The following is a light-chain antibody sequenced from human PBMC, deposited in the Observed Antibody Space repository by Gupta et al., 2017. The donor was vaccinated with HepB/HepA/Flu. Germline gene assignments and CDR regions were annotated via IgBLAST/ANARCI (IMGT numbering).Light chain of an antibody. CDR2: EVS. CDR1: QSLLHSNGKTY. Sequence: DIVMTQTPLSLSVTPGQPASISCKSSQSLLHSNGKTYLYWYLQKPGQSPQLLIYEVSNRCSGVPDRFSGSGSGTDFTLKISRVEAEDVGVYYCIQSIQLPLTFGGGTKVEIK. CDR3: IQSIQLPLT. J-gene: IGKJ4*01. V-gene: IGKV2D-29*02.